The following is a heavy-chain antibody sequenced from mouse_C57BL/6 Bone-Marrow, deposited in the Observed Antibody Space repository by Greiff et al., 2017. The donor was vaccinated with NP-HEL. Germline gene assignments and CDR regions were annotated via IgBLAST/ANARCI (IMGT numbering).Heavy chain of an antibody. CDR2: IRLKSDNSAT. V-gene: IGHV6-3*01. D-gene: IGHD2-2*01. J-gene: IGHJ3*01. Sequence: EVQVEESGGGLVQPGGSMKLSCVASGFTFSNYWMNWVRQSPEKGLEWVAQIRLKSDNSATHYAVSVKGRFTISRAASKSCIYLHMINLGAEDTGNYYCTAAYYGYDEWIAYWGQGTLVTVSS. CDR3: TAAYYGYDEWIAY. CDR1: GFTFSNYW.